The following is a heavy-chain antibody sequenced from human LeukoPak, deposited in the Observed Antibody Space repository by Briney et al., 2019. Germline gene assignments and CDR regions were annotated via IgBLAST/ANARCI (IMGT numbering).Heavy chain of an antibody. CDR2: IWNDGSKE. Sequence: RPGGSLRLSCAASGFTFSYYGMNWVRQAPGKGLEWVTLIWNDGSKEYYADSVKGRFTVSRDNSRNTLYLQMNSLRVEDTAVYYCARCVYGVSTYYFDYWGQGNLVTVSS. V-gene: IGHV3-33*01. CDR3: ARCVYGVSTYYFDY. CDR1: GFTFSYYG. J-gene: IGHJ4*02. D-gene: IGHD4-17*01.